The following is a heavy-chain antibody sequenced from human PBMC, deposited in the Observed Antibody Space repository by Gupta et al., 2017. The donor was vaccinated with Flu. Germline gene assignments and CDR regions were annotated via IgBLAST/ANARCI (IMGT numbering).Heavy chain of an antibody. J-gene: IGHJ4*02. CDR3: ASCWAGYVFLIDF. Sequence: SRSYDINWVRQGTGKSLEWISAIGTASNTYYLDSVKGRFFISRDEATNYFDLHMTTLRVGDTALYYCASCWAGYVFLIDFWGQGAQVTVSS. CDR1: SRSYD. V-gene: IGHV3-13*01. D-gene: IGHD3-9*01. CDR2: IGTASNT.